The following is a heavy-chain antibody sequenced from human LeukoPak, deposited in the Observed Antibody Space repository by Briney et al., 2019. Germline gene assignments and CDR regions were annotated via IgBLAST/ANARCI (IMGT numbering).Heavy chain of an antibody. CDR2: ISGSGGST. V-gene: IGHV3-23*01. J-gene: IGHJ5*02. D-gene: IGHD3-10*01. Sequence: GGSLRLSCAASGFTFSSYGMSWVRQAPGKGLEWVSAISGSGGSTYYADSVKGRFTISRDNSKNTLYLQMNSLRAEDTAVYYCASGSGSYYRSNWFDPWGQGTLVTVSS. CDR1: GFTFSSYG. CDR3: ASGSGSYYRSNWFDP.